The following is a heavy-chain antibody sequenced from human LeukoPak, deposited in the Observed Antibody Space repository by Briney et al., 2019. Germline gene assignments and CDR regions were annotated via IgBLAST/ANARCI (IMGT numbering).Heavy chain of an antibody. Sequence: PSETLSLTCTVSGGSISSSSYYWGWIRQPPGKGLEWIGSIYYSGSTYYNPSLKSRVTISVDTSKNQFSLKLGSVTAADTAVYYCASRADCSSTSCPYYYYYYGMDVWGQGTTVTVSS. CDR2: IYYSGST. CDR3: ASRADCSSTSCPYYYYYYGMDV. D-gene: IGHD2-2*01. J-gene: IGHJ6*02. CDR1: GGSISSSSYY. V-gene: IGHV4-39*01.